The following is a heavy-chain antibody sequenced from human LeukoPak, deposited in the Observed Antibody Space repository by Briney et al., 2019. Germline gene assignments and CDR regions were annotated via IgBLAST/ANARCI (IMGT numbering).Heavy chain of an antibody. CDR2: IKSKTDGGTT. CDR3: TTDAFGGYGDQDFDY. V-gene: IGHV3-15*01. D-gene: IGHD3-16*01. J-gene: IGHJ4*02. Sequence: GGSLRLSCAASGFTFSNAWMSWVRQAAGKGLEWVGRIKSKTDGGTTDYAAPVKGRFTISRDDSTTPLYLQMNSLKTEDTAVYYCTTDAFGGYGDQDFDYWGQGTLVTVSS. CDR1: GFTFSNAW.